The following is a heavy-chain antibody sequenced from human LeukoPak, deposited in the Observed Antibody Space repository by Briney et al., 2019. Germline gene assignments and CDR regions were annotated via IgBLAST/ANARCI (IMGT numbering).Heavy chain of an antibody. CDR2: IYTRGST. CDR3: AGEGHYYDSTGYYYGGEDY. CDR1: GGSISSYY. D-gene: IGHD3-22*01. J-gene: IGHJ4*02. Sequence: SETLPLTCTVSGGSISSYYWSWIRQPAGKGLEWIGRIYTRGSTNYNPSLKSRVTMSADMSKNQFPLKLSSVTAADAAVYYCAGEGHYYDSTGYYYGGEDYWGQGTLVTVSS. V-gene: IGHV4-4*07.